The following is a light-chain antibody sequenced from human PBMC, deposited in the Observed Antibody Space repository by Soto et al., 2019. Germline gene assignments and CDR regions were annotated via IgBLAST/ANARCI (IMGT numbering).Light chain of an antibody. V-gene: IGKV1-27*01. Sequence: DIQMTQSPSSLSASVGDRVTLTCRASQDISQYLAWYQQRPGKVPKLLIYYASTLQSGVPSRFSGSGSGTEFTITISSLQPEDVATYYCLKYTKDAPGTFGQGTKVEI. CDR1: QDISQY. J-gene: IGKJ1*01. CDR2: YAS. CDR3: LKYTKDAPGT.